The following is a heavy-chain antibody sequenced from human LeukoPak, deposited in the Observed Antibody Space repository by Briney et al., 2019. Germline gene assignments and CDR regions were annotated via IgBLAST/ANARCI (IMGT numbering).Heavy chain of an antibody. CDR1: GFTLSGYQ. V-gene: IGHV3-48*03. CDR2: ISSSGDTI. Sequence: PGGSLRLSCAASGFTLSGYQMNWVRQAPGKGLEWVSYISSSGDTIYYADSVKGRFTTSRDNAKNSLHLQMNSLRAEDTAVYYCATFSDYWGQGTLVTVSS. CDR3: ATFSDY. J-gene: IGHJ4*02.